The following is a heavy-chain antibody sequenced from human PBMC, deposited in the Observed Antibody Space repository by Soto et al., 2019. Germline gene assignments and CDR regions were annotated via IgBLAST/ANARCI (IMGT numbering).Heavy chain of an antibody. V-gene: IGHV3-30*18. Sequence: GALRLSCAAPGFTFSSYGMHWVRQAPGKGLEWVAVISYDGSNKYYADSVKGRFTISRDNSKNTLYLQMNSLRAEDTAVYYCAKDTRGELRYFDWLLLSYFDYWGQGTLVTVSS. CDR2: ISYDGSNK. J-gene: IGHJ4*02. D-gene: IGHD3-9*01. CDR1: GFTFSSYG. CDR3: AKDTRGELRYFDWLLLSYFDY.